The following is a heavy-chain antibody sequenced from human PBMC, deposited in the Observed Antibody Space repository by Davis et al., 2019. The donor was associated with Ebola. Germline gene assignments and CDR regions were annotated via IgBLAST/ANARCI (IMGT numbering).Heavy chain of an antibody. CDR3: TTEFYDFWSGYYTGFH. CDR1: GFTFSNAW. J-gene: IGHJ4*02. V-gene: IGHV3-15*01. D-gene: IGHD3-3*01. Sequence: PGGSLRLSCTASGFTFSNAWMNWVRQAPGKGLEWVGRIKTKTDSGTIDYAAPVKGRFTISRDDSKNTLFLQMNSLKIEDTAVYYCTTEFYDFWSGYYTGFHWGQGTLVTVSS. CDR2: IKTKTDSGTI.